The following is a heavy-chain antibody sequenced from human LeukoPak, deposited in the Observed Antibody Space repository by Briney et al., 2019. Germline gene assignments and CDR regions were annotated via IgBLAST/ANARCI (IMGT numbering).Heavy chain of an antibody. CDR2: ISGSGGST. Sequence: PGGSLRLSCAASGFTFSSYAMSWVRQDPGKGLEWVSAISGSGGSTYYADSVKGRFTISRDNSKNTLYLQMNSLRAEDTAVYYCAKDPIGSYYFDYWGQGTLVTVSS. V-gene: IGHV3-23*01. J-gene: IGHJ4*02. CDR1: GFTFSSYA. CDR3: AKDPIGSYYFDY. D-gene: IGHD1-26*01.